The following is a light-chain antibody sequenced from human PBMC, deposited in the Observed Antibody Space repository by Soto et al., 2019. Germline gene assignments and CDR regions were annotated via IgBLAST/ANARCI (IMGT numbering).Light chain of an antibody. Sequence: QPVLTQPPSASGTHGQRVTISCSGSSSNIGSNGVNWYQQFPGTAPKLLMNNNNQRPSGVPDRFSGSKSGTSATLAISGLQSEDAADYYCAAWDDSLVFGGGTKVTVL. J-gene: IGLJ2*01. CDR3: AAWDDSLV. CDR1: SSNIGSNG. V-gene: IGLV1-44*01. CDR2: NNN.